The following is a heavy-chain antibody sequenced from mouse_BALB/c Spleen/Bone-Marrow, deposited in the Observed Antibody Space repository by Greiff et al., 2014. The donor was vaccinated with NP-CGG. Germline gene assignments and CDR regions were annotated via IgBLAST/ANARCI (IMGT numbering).Heavy chain of an antibody. CDR3: ASSFITTAYYFDY. V-gene: IGHV1-20*02. CDR2: INPYNGDT. D-gene: IGHD1-2*01. Sequence: VQLQQSGPELVKPGASVKISRKASGYSFTGYFMNWVMQSHGKSLEWIGRINPYNGDTFYNQKFKGKATLTVDKSSSTAHMELRSLASEDSAVYYCASSFITTAYYFDYWGQGTTLTVSS. CDR1: GYSFTGYF. J-gene: IGHJ2*01.